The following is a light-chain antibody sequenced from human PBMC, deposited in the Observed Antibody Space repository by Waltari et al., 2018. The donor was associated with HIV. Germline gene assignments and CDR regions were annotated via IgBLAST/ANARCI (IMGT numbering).Light chain of an antibody. Sequence: DIQLTQSPSFLSASVGDRVTITCRASQGISTFLAWYQQKPGTAPKLLLYAASTLQSCVPSRFSGSGAGTEFTLTINSLQPEDFATYYCQRLNRFPATFGQGTKVEIK. CDR2: AAS. V-gene: IGKV1-9*01. J-gene: IGKJ1*01. CDR3: QRLNRFPAT. CDR1: QGISTF.